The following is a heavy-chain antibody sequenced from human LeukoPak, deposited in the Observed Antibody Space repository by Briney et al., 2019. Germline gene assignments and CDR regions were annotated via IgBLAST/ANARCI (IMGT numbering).Heavy chain of an antibody. CDR1: GFTFSIYE. J-gene: IGHJ4*02. CDR2: ISSSGSTI. CDR3: AREDTVTGVYYFDY. V-gene: IGHV3-48*03. D-gene: IGHD4-11*01. Sequence: GGSLRLSCAASGFTFSIYEMNWVRQAPGKGLEWVSYISSSGSTIYYAGSVKGRFTISRDNAKNSLYLQMNSLRAEDTAVYYCAREDTVTGVYYFDYWGQGTLVTVSS.